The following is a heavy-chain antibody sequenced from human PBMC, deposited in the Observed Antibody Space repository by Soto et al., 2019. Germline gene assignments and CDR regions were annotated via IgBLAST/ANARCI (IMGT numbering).Heavy chain of an antibody. CDR3: AREGASGFGMDV. D-gene: IGHD1-26*01. V-gene: IGHV4-4*07. CDR1: GGSIRSYY. J-gene: IGHJ6*02. Sequence: SETLSLTCNVSGGSIRSYYWSWVRQPAGKALEWIGRIYTSGSTNYNPSLRSRVSISVDTSKNQFSLTVTSVTAADTAVYYCAREGASGFGMDVWGQGTTGIVSS. CDR2: IYTSGST.